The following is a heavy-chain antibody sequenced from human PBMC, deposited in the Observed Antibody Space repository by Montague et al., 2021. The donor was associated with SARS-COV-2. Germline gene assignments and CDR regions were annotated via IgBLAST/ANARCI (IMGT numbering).Heavy chain of an antibody. V-gene: IGHV4-59*08. J-gene: IGHJ4*02. D-gene: IGHD5-18*01. CDR1: GGSITSDY. Sequence: ETLSLTCTVSGGSITSDYYYWIRQPPRPGLEWVGRIYYCGSTNTNPSLTRRVTISVDTSTTQFSLKLRSVTAADTAVYYCARGQLWFDYWGQGTLVTVSS. CDR3: ARGQLWFDY. CDR2: IYYCGST.